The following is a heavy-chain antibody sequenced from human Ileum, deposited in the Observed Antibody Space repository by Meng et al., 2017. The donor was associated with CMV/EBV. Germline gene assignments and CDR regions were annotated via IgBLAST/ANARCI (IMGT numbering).Heavy chain of an antibody. CDR3: AKCITSCQTRAFDM. Sequence: GESLKISCAASGLTFASYAMSWVRQAPGKGLEWVSAITGSGYSTDYADSVKGRFTISRDNSKNSLYLQMNSLRAEDTAVYYCAKCITSCQTRAFDMWGQGTMVTVSS. J-gene: IGHJ3*02. V-gene: IGHV3-23*01. CDR1: GLTFASYA. D-gene: IGHD3-10*01. CDR2: ITGSGYST.